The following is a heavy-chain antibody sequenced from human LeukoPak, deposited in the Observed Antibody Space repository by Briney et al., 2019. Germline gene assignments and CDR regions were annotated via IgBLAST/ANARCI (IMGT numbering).Heavy chain of an antibody. D-gene: IGHD2-8*01. Sequence: SGTLSLTCAVSGGSIGSDNWWTWVRQPPGKGLEWIGEIYHSGSTNYNPSLKSRVTISVDKSKNQFSLKLSSVTAADTAVYYCASRPNLYCSHGVCYISDYWGQGTLATVSS. J-gene: IGHJ4*02. V-gene: IGHV4-4*02. CDR2: IYHSGST. CDR1: GGSIGSDNW. CDR3: ASRPNLYCSHGVCYISDY.